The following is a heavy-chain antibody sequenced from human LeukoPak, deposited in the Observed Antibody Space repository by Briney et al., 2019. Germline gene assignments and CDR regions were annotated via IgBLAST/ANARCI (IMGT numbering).Heavy chain of an antibody. CDR1: GGSISSYY. V-gene: IGHV4-59*08. CDR3: ARRRYGGSPGDFDY. J-gene: IGHJ4*02. Sequence: SETLSLTCTVSGGSISSYYWSWIRQPPGKGLEWIGYIYYSGGTNYNPSLKSRVTISVDTSKNQFSLKLSSVTAADTAVYYCARRRYGGSPGDFDYWGQGTLVTVSS. CDR2: IYYSGGT. D-gene: IGHD4-23*01.